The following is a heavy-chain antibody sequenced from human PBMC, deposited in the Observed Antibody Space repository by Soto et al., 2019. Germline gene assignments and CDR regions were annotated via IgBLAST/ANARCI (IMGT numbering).Heavy chain of an antibody. V-gene: IGHV3-7*01. CDR2: IKQDGSEK. D-gene: IGHD5-12*01. Sequence: GGSLRLSCAASGFTFSSYWMSWVRQAPGKGLEWVANIKQDGSEKYYVDSVKGRFTISRDNAKNSLYLQMNSLRAEDTAVYYCARVGYSGYEHFDYWGQGTLVTVSS. J-gene: IGHJ4*02. CDR1: GFTFSSYW. CDR3: ARVGYSGYEHFDY.